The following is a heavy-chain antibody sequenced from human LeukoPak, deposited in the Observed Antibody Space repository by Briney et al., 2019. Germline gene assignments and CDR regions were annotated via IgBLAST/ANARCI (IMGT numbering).Heavy chain of an antibody. CDR2: ISGSGDST. V-gene: IGHV3-23*01. J-gene: IGHJ4*02. D-gene: IGHD2-2*01. CDR1: GFTFSSYA. Sequence: GGSLRLSCAASGFTFSSYAMNWVRQAPGKGLEWVSVISGSGDSTHYADSVKGRFTISRDNSKNTLYLQMSSLRAEDTAVYYCARDRCTSCFNEYYFDYWGQGTLVTVSS. CDR3: ARDRCTSCFNEYYFDY.